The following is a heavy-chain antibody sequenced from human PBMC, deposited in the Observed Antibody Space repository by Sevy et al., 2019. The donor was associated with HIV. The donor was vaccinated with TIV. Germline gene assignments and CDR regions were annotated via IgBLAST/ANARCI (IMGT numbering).Heavy chain of an antibody. CDR2: ISGSGGST. Sequence: GGSLRLSCAASGFTFSSYAMSWVRQAPGKGLEWVSAISGSGGSTYYADSVKGRFTISRDNSKNTLYLQMNSLRAEDTAVYYCAKGPIVVVPAAMDWFDPWGQGTLVTSPQ. J-gene: IGHJ5*02. CDR3: AKGPIVVVPAAMDWFDP. CDR1: GFTFSSYA. V-gene: IGHV3-23*01. D-gene: IGHD2-2*01.